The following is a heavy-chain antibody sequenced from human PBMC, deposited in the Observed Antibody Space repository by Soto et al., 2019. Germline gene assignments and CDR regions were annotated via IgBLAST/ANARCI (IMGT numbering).Heavy chain of an antibody. CDR3: ARECRRGRNLGDFFVRYGMDV. Sequence: GASVKVSCKASGYTFTSYYMHWVRQAPGQGLERMGIINPSGGSTSYAQKFQGRVTMTRDTSTSTVYMELSSLRSEDTAVYYCARECRRGRNLGDFFVRYGMDVWGQGTTVTV. D-gene: IGHD3-10*01. V-gene: IGHV1-46*01. J-gene: IGHJ6*02. CDR1: GYTFTSYY. CDR2: INPSGGST.